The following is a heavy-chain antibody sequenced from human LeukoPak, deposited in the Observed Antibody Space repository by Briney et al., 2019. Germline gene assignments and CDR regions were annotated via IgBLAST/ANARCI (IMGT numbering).Heavy chain of an antibody. CDR1: GDSVSSNTAV. Sequence: SQTLSLTCAISGDSVSSNTAVWNWIRQPPSRGLEWLGRTYYRSKWYNDYAVSVKSRITINPDTSKNQFSLQLNSVTPEDTAVYYCARDQLTGTTEAFDYWGQGTLVTVSS. CDR3: ARDQLTGTTEAFDY. J-gene: IGHJ4*02. CDR2: TYYRSKWYN. D-gene: IGHD1-7*01. V-gene: IGHV6-1*01.